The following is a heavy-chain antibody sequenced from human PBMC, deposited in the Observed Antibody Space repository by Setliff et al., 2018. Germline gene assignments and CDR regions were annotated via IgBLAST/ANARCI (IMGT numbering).Heavy chain of an antibody. Sequence: SETLSLTCTVSGGPINSDRYYWGWIRQPPGKGLEWIGSMYSSGSTYHNPSLKSRVTISVDTSQNQFSLKLSSVTAADTAAYYCASHPRVTIFGVVAFDYWGQGILGTVS. V-gene: IGHV4-39*01. J-gene: IGHJ4*02. CDR1: GGPINSDRYY. CDR3: ASHPRVTIFGVVAFDY. CDR2: MYSSGST. D-gene: IGHD3-3*01.